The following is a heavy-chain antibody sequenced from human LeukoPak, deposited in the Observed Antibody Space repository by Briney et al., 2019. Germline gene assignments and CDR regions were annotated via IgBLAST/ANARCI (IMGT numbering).Heavy chain of an antibody. D-gene: IGHD3-10*01. V-gene: IGHV1-8*01. Sequence: GASVKVSCRASGYTFTSYDVNWVRQATGQGLEWMGWVNPNSGNTGYAQKFQGRVTMTRDTSISTFYMELSSLRSEDTAVYYCARGLDYYGSGSYPYYFDYWGQGTLVTVSS. J-gene: IGHJ4*02. CDR1: GYTFTSYD. CDR2: VNPNSGNT. CDR3: ARGLDYYGSGSYPYYFDY.